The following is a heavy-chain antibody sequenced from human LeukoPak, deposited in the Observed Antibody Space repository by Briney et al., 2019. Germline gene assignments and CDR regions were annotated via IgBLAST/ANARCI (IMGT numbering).Heavy chain of an antibody. CDR2: ISSSSSYI. Sequence: TGGSLRLSCAGSGFTFSSYSMNWVRQAPGKGLEWVSSISSSSSYIYYADSVKGRFTISRDNANNSLYLQMNSLRAEDTAVYYCAREWVTIFGVPLSEGYWGQGTLVTVSS. D-gene: IGHD3-3*01. J-gene: IGHJ4*02. CDR1: GFTFSSYS. CDR3: AREWVTIFGVPLSEGY. V-gene: IGHV3-21*01.